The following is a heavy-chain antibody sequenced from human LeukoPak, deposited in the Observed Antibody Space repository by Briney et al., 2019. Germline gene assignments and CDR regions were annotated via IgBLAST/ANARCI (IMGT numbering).Heavy chain of an antibody. D-gene: IGHD4-17*01. J-gene: IGHJ6*02. V-gene: IGHV3-30*18. CDR3: AKDLSAYGDSRMDV. Sequence: GGSLRPSCAASGFTFSSYGMHWVRQAPGKGLEWVAVISYDGSNKYYADSVKGRFTISRDNSKNTLYLQMNSLRAEDTAVYYCAKDLSAYGDSRMDVWGQGTTVTVSS. CDR2: ISYDGSNK. CDR1: GFTFSSYG.